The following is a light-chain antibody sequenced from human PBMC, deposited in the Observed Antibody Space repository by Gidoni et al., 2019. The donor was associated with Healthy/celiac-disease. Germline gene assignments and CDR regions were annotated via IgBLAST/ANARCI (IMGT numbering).Light chain of an antibody. J-gene: IGKJ1*01. V-gene: IGKV1-5*01. Sequence: DIQMTQSPSTLSASVGDRVTITCRASQSISSWLAWYQQKPGKAPKLRIYDASSLESGVPSRFSGSGSGTEFTLTISSLQPDDFATYYCQQYNSYPWTFXXXTKVEIK. CDR2: DAS. CDR1: QSISSW. CDR3: QQYNSYPWT.